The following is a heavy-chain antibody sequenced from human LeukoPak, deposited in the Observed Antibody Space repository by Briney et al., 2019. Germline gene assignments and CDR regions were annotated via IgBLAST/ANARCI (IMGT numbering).Heavy chain of an antibody. J-gene: IGHJ6*03. CDR2: ISSSGSTI. V-gene: IGHV3-11*01. Sequence: GGSLRLSCAASGFTFSDYYMSWIRQAPGKGLEWVSYISSSGSTIYYADSVKGRFTISRDNAKNSLYLQMNSLRAEDTAVYYCARVVVVAASYYMDVWGKGTTVTISS. D-gene: IGHD2-15*01. CDR3: ARVVVVAASYYMDV. CDR1: GFTFSDYY.